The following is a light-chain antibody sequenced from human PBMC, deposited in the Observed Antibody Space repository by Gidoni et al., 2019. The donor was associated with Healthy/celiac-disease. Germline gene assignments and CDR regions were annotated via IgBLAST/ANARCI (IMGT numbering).Light chain of an antibody. J-gene: IGKJ1*01. CDR2: GAS. CDR3: QQYNNWPPWT. CDR1: SN. Sequence: SNLAWYQQKPGQAPRLLIYGASTRATGIPARFSGRGSGTEFTLTISSLQSEDFAVYYCQQYNNWPPWTFGQGTKVEIK. V-gene: IGKV3-15*01.